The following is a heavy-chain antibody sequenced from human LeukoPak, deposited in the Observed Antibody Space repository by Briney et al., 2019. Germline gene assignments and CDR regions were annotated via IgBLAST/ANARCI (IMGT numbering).Heavy chain of an antibody. CDR2: ISYSGST. Sequence: PSETLSLTCTVSGDSINAYYWSWIRQSPGKGLECIGYISYSGSTKYNPSLRSRVTISIDTSKNQFSLKVTSVTAADTAVYYCARDTGSSWYPEYFHHWGKGTLVTVSS. CDR1: GDSINAYY. V-gene: IGHV4-59*01. CDR3: ARDTGSSWYPEYFHH. J-gene: IGHJ1*01. D-gene: IGHD6-13*01.